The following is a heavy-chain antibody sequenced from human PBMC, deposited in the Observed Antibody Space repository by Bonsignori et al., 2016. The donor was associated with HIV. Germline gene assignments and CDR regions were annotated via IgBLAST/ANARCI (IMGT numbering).Heavy chain of an antibody. Sequence: SETLSLTCTVSGGSIGSGSYYWSWIRQPAGKGLEWIGRIYTSGSTNYNPSLKSRVTISVDTSKNQFSLKLSSVTAADTAVYYCARDLSIHCSSTSCYFVDYWGQGTLVTVSS. CDR1: GGSIGSGSYY. CDR3: ARDLSIHCSSTSCYFVDY. CDR2: IYTSGST. D-gene: IGHD2-2*01. J-gene: IGHJ4*02. V-gene: IGHV4-61*02.